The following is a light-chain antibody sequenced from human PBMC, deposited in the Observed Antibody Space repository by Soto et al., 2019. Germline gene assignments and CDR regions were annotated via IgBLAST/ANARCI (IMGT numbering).Light chain of an antibody. CDR1: QTLLYTSNNKSY. CDR3: QQYATTPRT. Sequence: DIVMTQSPDSLAVSLGERATINCKSSQTLLYTSNNKSYFAWYQQKAGQPPKLLFFWASSRESGVPDRFSASGTETDFTLTISSLQAEDVAVYFCQQYATTPRTFGRGTRVEIK. CDR2: WAS. V-gene: IGKV4-1*01. J-gene: IGKJ4*02.